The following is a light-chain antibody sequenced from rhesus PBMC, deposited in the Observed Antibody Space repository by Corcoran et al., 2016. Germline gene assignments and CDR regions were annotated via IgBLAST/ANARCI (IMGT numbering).Light chain of an antibody. CDR3: QQYSSGPWT. V-gene: IGKV1-22*01. CDR2: KAS. J-gene: IGKJ1*01. CDR1: QSISSR. Sequence: DIQMTQSPSSLSASVGDTVTITCRASQSISSRLAWYQQKPGKAPNLLNYKASTLQSGVPSRFSGVGSGTDFTLTISSLRSEDVAAYYCQQYSSGPWTFDQGTKVEIK.